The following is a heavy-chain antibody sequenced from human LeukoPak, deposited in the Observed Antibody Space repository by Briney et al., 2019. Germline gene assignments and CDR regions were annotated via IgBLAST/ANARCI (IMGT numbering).Heavy chain of an antibody. CDR2: IHHSGRT. Sequence: SQTLSLTCTVSGVSISSADYWSWIRQPPGKGLEWVGYIHHSGRTHYNPSLKRRATLSLDTSKNKFSLKMSSVTAADTAVYYCAREVDVPSTSDGFDIWGQGTVVTVSS. J-gene: IGHJ3*02. CDR3: AREVDVPSTSDGFDI. D-gene: IGHD2-15*01. V-gene: IGHV4-31*03. CDR1: GVSISSADY.